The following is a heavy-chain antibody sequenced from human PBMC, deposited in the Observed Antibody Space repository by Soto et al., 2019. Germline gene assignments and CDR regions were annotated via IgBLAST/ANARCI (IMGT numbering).Heavy chain of an antibody. D-gene: IGHD3-10*01. V-gene: IGHV4-34*01. CDR3: ATLWFGELFPRNWFDP. J-gene: IGHJ5*02. Sequence: QVQLQQWGAGLLKPSETLSLTCAVYGGSFSGYYWSWIRQPPGKGLEWIGEINHSGSTNYNPSLKSRVTLSVXTXKHXFSLKLSSVTAADTAVYYCATLWFGELFPRNWFDPWGQGTLVTVSS. CDR2: INHSGST. CDR1: GGSFSGYY.